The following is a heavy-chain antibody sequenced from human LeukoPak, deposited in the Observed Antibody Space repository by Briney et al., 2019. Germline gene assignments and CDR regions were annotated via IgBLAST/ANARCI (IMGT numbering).Heavy chain of an antibody. CDR3: ATRWDSSSPFGY. D-gene: IGHD6-6*01. Sequence: PSETLSLTCTVSGGSISSSSYYWGWIRQPPGKGLEWIGSIYYSGSTYYNPSLKSRVTISVDTSKSQFSLKLSSVTAADTAVYYCATRWDSSSPFGYWGQGTLVTVSS. CDR2: IYYSGST. J-gene: IGHJ4*02. V-gene: IGHV4-39*01. CDR1: GGSISSSSYY.